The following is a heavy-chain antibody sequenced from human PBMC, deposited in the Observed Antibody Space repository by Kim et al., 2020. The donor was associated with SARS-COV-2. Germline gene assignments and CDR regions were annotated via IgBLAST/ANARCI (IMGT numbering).Heavy chain of an antibody. J-gene: IGHJ4*01. Sequence: GGSLRLSCAASGFTFSSYGMHWVRQAPGKGLEWVAVISYDGSNKYYADSVKGRFTISRDNSKNTLYLQMNSLRAEDTAVYYCAKDTGFWQWLDVGDFDY. CDR2: ISYDGSNK. CDR1: GFTFSSYG. D-gene: IGHD6-19*01. CDR3: AKDTGFWQWLDVGDFDY. V-gene: IGHV3-30*18.